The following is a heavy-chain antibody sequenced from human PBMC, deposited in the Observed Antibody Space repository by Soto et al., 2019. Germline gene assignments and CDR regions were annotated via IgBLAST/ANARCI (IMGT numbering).Heavy chain of an antibody. CDR2: ISYDGSNK. Sequence: GGSLRLSCAASGFTFSSYAMHWVRQAPGKGLEWVAVISYDGSNKYYADSVKGRFTISRDNSKNTLYLQMNSLRAEDTAVYYCARDLGSGSYNYYYGMDVWGQGTTVTVSS. CDR1: GFTFSSYA. CDR3: ARDLGSGSYNYYYGMDV. J-gene: IGHJ6*02. D-gene: IGHD1-26*01. V-gene: IGHV3-30-3*01.